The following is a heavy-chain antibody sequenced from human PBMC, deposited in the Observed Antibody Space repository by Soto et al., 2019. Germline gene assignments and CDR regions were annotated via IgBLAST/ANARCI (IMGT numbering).Heavy chain of an antibody. Sequence: PGGSLRLSCAASGFTFSSYAMSWVRQAPGKGLEWVSAISGSGGSTYYADSVKGRFTISRDNSKNTLYLQMNSLRAEDTAVYYCAKVRARVTVLMLFDYWGQGTLVTVSS. V-gene: IGHV3-23*01. CDR2: ISGSGGST. CDR1: GFTFSSYA. CDR3: AKVRARVTVLMLFDY. J-gene: IGHJ4*02. D-gene: IGHD2-8*01.